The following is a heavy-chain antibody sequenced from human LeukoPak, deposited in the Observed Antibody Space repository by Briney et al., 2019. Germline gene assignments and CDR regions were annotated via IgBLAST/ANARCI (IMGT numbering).Heavy chain of an antibody. CDR3: ASVGVYYDSSGYYHN. D-gene: IGHD3-22*01. CDR1: GYTFTGYY. J-gene: IGHJ4*02. Sequence: ASVKVSCRASGYTFTGYYMHWVRQAPGQGLEWMGWINPNSGGTNYAQKFQGRVTMTRDTSISTAYMELSRLRSDDTAVYYCASVGVYYDSSGYYHNWGQGTLVTVSS. V-gene: IGHV1-2*02. CDR2: INPNSGGT.